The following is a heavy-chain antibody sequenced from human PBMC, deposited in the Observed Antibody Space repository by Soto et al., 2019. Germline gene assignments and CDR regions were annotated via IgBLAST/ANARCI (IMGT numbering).Heavy chain of an antibody. V-gene: IGHV3-30*03. CDR2: ISYDGSNK. CDR3: ASCYSSAPYYFDY. J-gene: IGHJ4*02. CDR1: GFTFSSYG. Sequence: PGGSLRLSCAASGFTFSSYGMHWVRQAPGKGLEWVAVISYDGSNKYYADSVKGRFTISRDNSKNTPYLQMNSLRAEDTAVYYCASCYSSAPYYFDYWGQGTLVTVSS. D-gene: IGHD6-19*01.